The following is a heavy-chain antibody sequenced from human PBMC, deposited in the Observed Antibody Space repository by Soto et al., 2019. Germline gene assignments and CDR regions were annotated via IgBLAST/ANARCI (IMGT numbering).Heavy chain of an antibody. CDR2: INHSGST. Sequence: QVQLQQWGAGLLKPSETLSLTCAVYGGSFSGYYWSWIRQPPGKGLEWIGEINHSGSTNYNPSLKSRVTISVDTSKNQCSLKLSSVTAADTAVYYCARGLSSYAFDIWGQGTMVTVSS. D-gene: IGHD6-6*01. J-gene: IGHJ3*02. CDR3: ARGLSSYAFDI. V-gene: IGHV4-34*01. CDR1: GGSFSGYY.